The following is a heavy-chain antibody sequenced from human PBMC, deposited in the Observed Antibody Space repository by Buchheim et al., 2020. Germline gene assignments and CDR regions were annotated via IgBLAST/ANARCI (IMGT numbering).Heavy chain of an antibody. CDR3: ANFKDFWRGNYFYAMDV. V-gene: IGHV4-59*01. D-gene: IGHD3-3*01. Sequence: QVQLQESGPRLLKPSETLSLTCTVSGASITTYYWSWIWQPPGKGLEWIGYISDSGSAHHNPSLKSRVTISRDTPKNQFSLRLTSVTAADTAVYYCANFKDFWRGNYFYAMDVWGQGTT. J-gene: IGHJ6*02. CDR1: GASITTYY. CDR2: ISDSGSA.